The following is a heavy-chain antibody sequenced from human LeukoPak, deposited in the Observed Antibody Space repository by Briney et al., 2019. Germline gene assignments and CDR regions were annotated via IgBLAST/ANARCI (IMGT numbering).Heavy chain of an antibody. J-gene: IGHJ6*03. CDR1: GYTFTGYF. CDR2: INPNSGGT. Sequence: ASVKVSCKASGYTFTGYFIHWVRQAPGQGLEWMGWINPNSGGTNYAQKFQGRVTMTRDTSISTAYMQLSRLRSDDTAVYYCARGLGELDPTHYYHYYYMDVWGKGTTVTISS. CDR3: ARGLGELDPTHYYHYYYMDV. D-gene: IGHD3-10*01. V-gene: IGHV1-2*02.